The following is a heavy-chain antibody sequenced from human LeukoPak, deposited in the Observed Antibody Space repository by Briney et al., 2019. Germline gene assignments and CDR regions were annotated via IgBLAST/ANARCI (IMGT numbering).Heavy chain of an antibody. J-gene: IGHJ6*03. CDR3: ARDYSAAGLMGLRGYYYYMDV. V-gene: IGHV3-21*01. D-gene: IGHD6-19*01. CDR1: GFTFSSYS. CDR2: ISSSSSYI. Sequence: GGSLRLSCAASGFTFSSYSMNWVRQAPGKGLEGVSSISSSSSYIYYADSVKGRFTISRDNAKNTLYLQMNSLRAEDTAVYYCARDYSAAGLMGLRGYYYYMDVWGKGTTVTASS.